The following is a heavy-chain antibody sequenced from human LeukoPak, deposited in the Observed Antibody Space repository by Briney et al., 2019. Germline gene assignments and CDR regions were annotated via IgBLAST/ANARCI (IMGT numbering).Heavy chain of an antibody. CDR3: AXLVGRYXSGLYYYYFDY. CDR2: MYLSGTT. J-gene: IGHJ4*02. Sequence: SETLSLTCTVSGDSINSLDLWSWVRQPPGKGLEWIGEMYLSGTTHSNPSVKSRVTISIDKSKNQFFLNLSSVTAADTAVYYCAXLVGRYXSGLYYYYFDYWGQGTLVTVSS. V-gene: IGHV4-4*02. CDR1: GDSINSLDL. D-gene: IGHD3-22*01.